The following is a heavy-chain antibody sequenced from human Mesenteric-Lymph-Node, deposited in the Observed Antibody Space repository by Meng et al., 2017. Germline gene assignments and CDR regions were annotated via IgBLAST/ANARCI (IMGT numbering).Heavy chain of an antibody. J-gene: IGHJ4*02. CDR2: IRSKANGYAT. Sequence: EEQVEESGGDLVQPGGSLKLSCAASGFSFSDTAMHWVRQASGRGLEWVGRIRSKANGYATEYAVSVKGRFTISRDDSKNMTFLQMNSLRPEDTAVYYCTLFDYWGQGALVTVSS. V-gene: IGHV3-73*02. CDR3: TLFDY. CDR1: GFSFSDTA.